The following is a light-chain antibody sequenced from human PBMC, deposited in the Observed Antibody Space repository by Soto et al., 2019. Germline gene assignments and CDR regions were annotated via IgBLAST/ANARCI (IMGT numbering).Light chain of an antibody. V-gene: IGLV2-14*03. J-gene: IGLJ3*02. CDR3: SSYTSSRTWV. CDR2: DVN. Sequence: QSALTQPASVSGSPGQSITISCTGTSSDVGGYNYVSWYQQHPLKAPKLLIYDVNFRPSGVSNRFSGSKSGNTASLTISGLQAEDEADYYCSSYTSSRTWVFGGGTKLTVL. CDR1: SSDVGGYNY.